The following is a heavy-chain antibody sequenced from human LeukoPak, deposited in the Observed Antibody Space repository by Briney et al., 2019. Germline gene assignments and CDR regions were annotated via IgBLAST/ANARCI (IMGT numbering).Heavy chain of an antibody. D-gene: IGHD4-11*01. V-gene: IGHV3-23*01. CDR3: ARGGYSNANKFYYYGMDV. Sequence: GESLRLSCAASGFIFTSYTMAWVRQAPGKGLEWVSAISGSGDTTSYADSVKGRFAISRDNAKNSLYLQMNSLRAEDTAVYYCARGGYSNANKFYYYGMDVWGQGTTVTV. CDR2: ISGSGDTT. CDR1: GFIFTSYT. J-gene: IGHJ6*02.